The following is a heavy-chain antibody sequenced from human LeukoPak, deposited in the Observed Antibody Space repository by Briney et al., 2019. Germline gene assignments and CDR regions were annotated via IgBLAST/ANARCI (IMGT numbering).Heavy chain of an antibody. J-gene: IGHJ4*02. CDR2: ISTSGSTI. CDR1: GITFSSYE. V-gene: IGHV3-48*03. D-gene: IGHD6-19*01. Sequence: PPGGSLRLSCVASGITFSSYEMNWVRQAPGKGLEWDSYISTSGSTIYYADSVKGRFTISRDNAKNSLYPQMNGLRAEDTAIYYCASPQWLAFWGQGTLVTVSS. CDR3: ASPQWLAF.